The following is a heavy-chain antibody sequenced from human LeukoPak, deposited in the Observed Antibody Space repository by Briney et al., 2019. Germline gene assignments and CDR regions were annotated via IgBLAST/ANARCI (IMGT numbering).Heavy chain of an antibody. D-gene: IGHD5-12*01. Sequence: ASVKVSCKASGYTFTGYYMHWVRQAPGQGLEWVGWINPNSGGTNYAQKFQGRVTMTRDTSISTAYMELSRLRSDDTAVYYCARVARFTTVATIVGFDYWGQGTLVTVSS. CDR1: GYTFTGYY. V-gene: IGHV1-2*02. CDR3: ARVARFTTVATIVGFDY. CDR2: INPNSGGT. J-gene: IGHJ4*02.